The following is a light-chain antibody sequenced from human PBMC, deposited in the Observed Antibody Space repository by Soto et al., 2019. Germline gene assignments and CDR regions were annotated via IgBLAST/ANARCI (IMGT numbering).Light chain of an antibody. CDR3: QQYNSYS. CDR2: DAS. J-gene: IGKJ5*01. Sequence: EIVMTQSPATLSVSPGEITTLSCRASQSVGNNLAWYQQKPGQAPRLLIYDASSRATGIPARFSGSGSGTDFTLTISSLEPDDFATYYCQQYNSYSFGQGTRLEIK. V-gene: IGKV3D-15*01. CDR1: QSVGNN.